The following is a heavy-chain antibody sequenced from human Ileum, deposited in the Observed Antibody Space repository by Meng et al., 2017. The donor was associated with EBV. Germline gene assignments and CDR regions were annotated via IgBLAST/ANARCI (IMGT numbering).Heavy chain of an antibody. CDR3: ARERGGGDRGIQ. V-gene: IGHV4-61*08. J-gene: IGHJ4*02. CDR2: MSYTGST. CDR1: NGSVSSYGYY. Sequence: RESGPGLWNPSDALALTVYVSNGSVSSYGYYWTWIRQPPGKGLEWIGYMSYTGSTNYKSTLKSRVTISVDKSKNQFSLKLSSVTAADTAVYYCARERGGGDRGIQWGQGTLVTVSS. D-gene: IGHD2-21*02.